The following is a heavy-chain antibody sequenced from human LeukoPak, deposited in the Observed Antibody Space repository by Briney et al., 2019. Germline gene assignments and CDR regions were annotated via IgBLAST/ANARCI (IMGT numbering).Heavy chain of an antibody. J-gene: IGHJ4*02. CDR2: ISGSGGSI. D-gene: IGHD2/OR15-2a*01. CDR1: GFTFSSYG. CDR3: ARDRVINHCESNNSSIDY. V-gene: IGHV3-23*01. Sequence: GGSLRLSCAASGFTFSSYGMSWVRQAPGKGLEWVSVISGSGGSIYYADSVKGRFTISRDNSRSTLYLQMNSLRAEDTAVYYCARDRVINHCESNNSSIDYWAREPWSPSPQ.